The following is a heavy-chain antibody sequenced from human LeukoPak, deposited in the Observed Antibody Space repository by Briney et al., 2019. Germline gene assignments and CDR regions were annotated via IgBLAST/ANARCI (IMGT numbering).Heavy chain of an antibody. CDR1: GGTFSSYA. Sequence: ASVKVSCMASGGTFSSYAISWVRQAPGQGLEWMGGIIPIFGTANYAQKFQGRVTITADESTSTAYMELSSLRSEDTAVYYCARSQGSSSWYRSGFDYWGQGTLVTVSS. CDR3: ARSQGSSSWYRSGFDY. V-gene: IGHV1-69*13. D-gene: IGHD6-13*01. CDR2: IIPIFGTA. J-gene: IGHJ4*02.